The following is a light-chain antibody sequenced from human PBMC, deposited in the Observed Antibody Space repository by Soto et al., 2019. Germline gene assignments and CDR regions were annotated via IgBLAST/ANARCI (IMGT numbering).Light chain of an antibody. Sequence: DIPMTQSPPSLSASVGDRVTITCRASQGIGNSLAWYQQKPGTVPKLLIYSASTLQSGVPSRFSGSGSGTDFTLTISSLQPEDVAAYYCQKYNTVPATFSQGTRLEIK. V-gene: IGKV1-27*01. CDR3: QKYNTVPAT. J-gene: IGKJ5*01. CDR2: SAS. CDR1: QGIGNS.